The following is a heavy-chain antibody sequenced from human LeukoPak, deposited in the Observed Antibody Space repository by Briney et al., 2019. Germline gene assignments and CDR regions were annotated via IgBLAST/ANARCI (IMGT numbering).Heavy chain of an antibody. CDR2: IYTSGST. Sequence: DPSQTLSLTCTVSGGSISSGSYYWSWIRQPAGKGLEWIGRIYTSGSTNYNPSLKSRITISVDTSKNQFSLKLSSVTAADTAVYYCARELSAMIVVALPEGAFDIWGQGTMVTVSS. J-gene: IGHJ3*02. CDR1: GGSISSGSYY. CDR3: ARELSAMIVVALPEGAFDI. D-gene: IGHD3-22*01. V-gene: IGHV4-61*02.